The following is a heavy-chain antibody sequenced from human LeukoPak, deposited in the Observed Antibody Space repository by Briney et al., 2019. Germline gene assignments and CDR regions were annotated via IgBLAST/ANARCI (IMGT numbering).Heavy chain of an antibody. Sequence: GGSLRLSCAASGFTFDDYAMHWVRQAPGKGMEWVANIKQDGSEKYYVDSVKGRFTISRENAKNSVYLQMNTLRAEDTAVYYCASSITIFGVVYSDAFDIWGQGTMVTVSS. V-gene: IGHV3-7*01. CDR2: IKQDGSEK. D-gene: IGHD3-3*01. J-gene: IGHJ3*02. CDR3: ASSITIFGVVYSDAFDI. CDR1: GFTFDDYA.